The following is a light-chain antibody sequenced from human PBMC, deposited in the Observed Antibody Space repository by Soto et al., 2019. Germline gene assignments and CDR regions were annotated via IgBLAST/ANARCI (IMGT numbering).Light chain of an antibody. CDR2: DVN. CDR1: SSDVGGYNF. J-gene: IGLJ1*01. V-gene: IGLV2-11*01. CDR3: CSNPGSYTYV. Sequence: QSALTQPRSVSGSPGQSVTISCTGTSSDVGGYNFVSWYQQHPGKAPKLMIYDVNKRPSGVPDRFSGSKSGNTASLTISGLQAEDEADYYCCSNPGSYTYVFGTGTKLTVL.